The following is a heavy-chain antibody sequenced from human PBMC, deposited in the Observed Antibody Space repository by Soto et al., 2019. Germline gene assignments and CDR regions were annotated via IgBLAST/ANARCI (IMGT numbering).Heavy chain of an antibody. V-gene: IGHV3-48*02. CDR3: ARDLGWAFDS. J-gene: IGHJ4*02. CDR1: GFTFSTFS. CDR2: ISGGGRPI. Sequence: EVQLVESGGGSVQPGGSLRLSCAASGFTFSTFSMNWVRQAPGRGLEWISYISGGGRPISYADSVKGRFTISRDNAKNSLYLQMDSRTDEDTAVYYCARDLGWAFDSWGQGTRVTVSS. D-gene: IGHD6-19*01.